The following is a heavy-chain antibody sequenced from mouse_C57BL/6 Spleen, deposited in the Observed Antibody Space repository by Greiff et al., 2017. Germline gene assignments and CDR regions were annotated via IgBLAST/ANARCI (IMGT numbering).Heavy chain of an antibody. D-gene: IGHD1-2*01. CDR1: GFTFTDYY. CDR2: IRNKANGYTT. CDR3: ARLLLRLPMDY. V-gene: IGHV7-3*01. J-gene: IGHJ4*01. Sequence: EVKLMESGGGLVQPGGSLSLSCAASGFTFTDYYMSWVRQPPGKALEWLGFIRNKANGYTTEYSASVKGRFTISRDNSQSILYLQMNALRAEDSATYYGARLLLRLPMDYWGQGTSVTVSS.